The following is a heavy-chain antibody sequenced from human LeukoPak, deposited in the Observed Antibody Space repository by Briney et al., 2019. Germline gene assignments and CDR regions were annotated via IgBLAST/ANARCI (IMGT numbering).Heavy chain of an antibody. V-gene: IGHV3-33*06. J-gene: IGHJ4*02. D-gene: IGHD3-22*01. Sequence: GGSLRLSCAASGFTFSSYGMHWVRQAPGKGLEWVAVIWYDGSNKYYADSVKGRFTISRDNSKNTLYLQMNSLRAEDTAVYYCAKDDSGYYYPFGYWGQGTLVTVSS. CDR2: IWYDGSNK. CDR3: AKDDSGYYYPFGY. CDR1: GFTFSSYG.